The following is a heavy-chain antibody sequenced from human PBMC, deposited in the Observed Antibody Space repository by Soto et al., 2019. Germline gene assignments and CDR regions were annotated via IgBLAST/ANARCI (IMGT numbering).Heavy chain of an antibody. CDR1: GYTFTSYD. D-gene: IGHD6-19*01. Sequence: QVPLVQSGAEVKKPGASVKVSCKASGYTFTSYDINWVRQATGQGLEWMGWMNPNSGNTGYAQKFQGRVTMTRNTSISTAYMELSSLRSEDTAVYYCARVYSSAWYRWYYGMDLWGQGTTVTVSS. CDR2: MNPNSGNT. V-gene: IGHV1-8*01. J-gene: IGHJ6*02. CDR3: ARVYSSAWYRWYYGMDL.